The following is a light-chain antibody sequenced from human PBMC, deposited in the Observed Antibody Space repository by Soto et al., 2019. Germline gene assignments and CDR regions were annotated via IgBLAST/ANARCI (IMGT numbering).Light chain of an antibody. CDR2: GAS. V-gene: IGKV3-15*01. J-gene: IGKJ5*01. Sequence: EIVMTQSPATLSVSPEERATLSCRASQSVSSNLAWYQQKPGQAPRLLIYGASTRATAIPARFSGSGSGTEFTLTISSLQSEDFAAYYCQQYNSWPPITFGQGTRLEIK. CDR1: QSVSSN. CDR3: QQYNSWPPIT.